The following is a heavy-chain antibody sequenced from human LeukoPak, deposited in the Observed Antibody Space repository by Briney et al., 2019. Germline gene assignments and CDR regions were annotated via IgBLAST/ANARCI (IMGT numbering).Heavy chain of an antibody. D-gene: IGHD3-22*01. CDR2: ISSSGSTI. CDR1: GFTFSSYE. CDR3: ASPDSSGPEDY. J-gene: IGHJ4*02. Sequence: PGGSLRLSCAASGFTFSSYEMNWVRQAPGKGLEWVSYISSSGSTIYYADSVKGRFTISRDNAKNPLYLQMNSLRAEDTAVYYCASPDSSGPEDYWGQGTLVTVSS. V-gene: IGHV3-48*03.